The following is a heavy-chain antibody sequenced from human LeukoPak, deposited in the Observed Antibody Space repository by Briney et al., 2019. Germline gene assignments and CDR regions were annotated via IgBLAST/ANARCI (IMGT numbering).Heavy chain of an antibody. V-gene: IGHV3-30-3*01. CDR3: ARDGSGYSYGPNWFDP. D-gene: IGHD5-18*01. J-gene: IGHJ5*02. CDR1: GFTFSSYA. CDR2: ISYDGSNK. Sequence: GGSLRLSCAASGFTFSSYAMHWVCQAPGKGLEWVAVISYDGSNKYYADSVKGRFTISRDNSKNTLYLQMNSLRAEDTAVYYCARDGSGYSYGPNWFDPWGQGTLVTVSS.